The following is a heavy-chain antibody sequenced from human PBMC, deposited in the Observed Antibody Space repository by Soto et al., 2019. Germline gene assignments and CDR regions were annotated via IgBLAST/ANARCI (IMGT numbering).Heavy chain of an antibody. J-gene: IGHJ4*02. Sequence: QVQLQESGPGLVKPSETLSLTCTVSGGSVNNGNHYWSWIRQPPGKGLEWIGYIYYSGSPNYNPSLKSRVTLSVDTSKNQFSLKLSSVTAADTAMYYCARWVGATAFDYWGQGTLVTVSS. CDR3: ARWVGATAFDY. CDR2: IYYSGSP. D-gene: IGHD1-26*01. CDR1: GGSVNNGNHY. V-gene: IGHV4-61*01.